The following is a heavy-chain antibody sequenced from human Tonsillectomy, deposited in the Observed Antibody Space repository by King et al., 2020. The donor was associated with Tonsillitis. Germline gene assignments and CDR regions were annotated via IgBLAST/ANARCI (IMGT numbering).Heavy chain of an antibody. CDR3: ARYVSGSFDY. CDR2: MYYSGTI. Sequence: QLQESGPGVVKPSETLSLTCTVSGGSISSGYDYWAWIRQPPRKGLEWIADMYYSGTIFFNPSLKSRITISGGTSENRFSLKLSSVTAADTAVYFCARYVSGSFDYWGQGALVTVSS. CDR1: GGSISSGYDY. D-gene: IGHD1-26*01. J-gene: IGHJ4*02. V-gene: IGHV4-39*01.